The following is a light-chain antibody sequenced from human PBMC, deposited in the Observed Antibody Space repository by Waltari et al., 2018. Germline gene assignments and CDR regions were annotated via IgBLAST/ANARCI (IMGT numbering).Light chain of an antibody. CDR1: SSDVGAYNS. J-gene: IGLJ1*01. V-gene: IGLV2-14*03. CDR3: SSYTSSSTLV. CDR2: DVS. Sequence: QSALTQPASVSGSPGQSITISCTGTSSDVGAYNSVPWYQQHPGKAPKLMIYDVSSRPSGISNRFSGSKSGNTASLTISGLQADDEAYYYCSSYTSSSTLVFGTGTKLTV.